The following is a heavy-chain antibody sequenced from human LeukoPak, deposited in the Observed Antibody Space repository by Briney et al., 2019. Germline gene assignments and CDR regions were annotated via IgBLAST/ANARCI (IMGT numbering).Heavy chain of an antibody. D-gene: IGHD3-10*01. V-gene: IGHV3-33*08. CDR3: ARDHWGVIITTYFDY. Sequence: GGSLRLSCAASGFTFGTYAMNWVRQAPGKGLEWVAVIWYDGSNKYYADSVKGRFTISRDNSKNTLYLQMNSLRAEDTAVYYCARDHWGVIITTYFDYWGQGTLVTVSS. CDR2: IWYDGSNK. J-gene: IGHJ4*02. CDR1: GFTFGTYA.